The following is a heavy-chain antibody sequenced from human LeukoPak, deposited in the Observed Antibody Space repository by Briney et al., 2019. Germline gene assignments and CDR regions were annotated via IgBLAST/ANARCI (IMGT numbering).Heavy chain of an antibody. D-gene: IGHD4-17*01. Sequence: ASVKVSCKASGYTFTGYYMHWLRQAPGQGLEWMGWISPNSGGTNYAQKFQGRVTMTRDTSISTAYMELSRLRSDDTAVYYCARVHSTVTTLGYWGQGTLVTVSS. CDR3: ARVHSTVTTLGY. J-gene: IGHJ4*02. CDR1: GYTFTGYY. CDR2: ISPNSGGT. V-gene: IGHV1-2*02.